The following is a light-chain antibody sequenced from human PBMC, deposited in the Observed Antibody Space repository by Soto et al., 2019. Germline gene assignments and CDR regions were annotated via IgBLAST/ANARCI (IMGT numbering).Light chain of an antibody. J-gene: IGKJ1*01. V-gene: IGKV1-5*01. CDR1: LSLNNR. CDR2: DAS. CDR3: QQYKTYST. Sequence: DIQRTQSPTSVSVCIRDRVTLTCRASLSLNNRLAWYQQRPGRAPRLLIYDASTLETGVPSRFSGSGSGTEFTLTINNVQADDVASYICQQYKTYSTFGRGTKVDVK.